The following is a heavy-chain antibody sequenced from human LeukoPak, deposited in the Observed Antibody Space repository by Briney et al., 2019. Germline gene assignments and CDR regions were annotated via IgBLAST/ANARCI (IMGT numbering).Heavy chain of an antibody. J-gene: IGHJ4*02. CDR1: GFTFSSYE. Sequence: GGSLRLSCAASGFTFSSYEMNWVRQAPGKGLEGVSYISSSGSTIYYADSVKGRFTISRDNAKNSLYLQMNSLRAEDTAVYYCARADSSGWGSLDYWGQGTLVTVSS. V-gene: IGHV3-48*03. CDR3: ARADSSGWGSLDY. CDR2: ISSSGSTI. D-gene: IGHD6-19*01.